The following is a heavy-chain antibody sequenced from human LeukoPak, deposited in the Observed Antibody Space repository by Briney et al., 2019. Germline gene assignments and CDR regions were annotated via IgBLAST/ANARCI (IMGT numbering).Heavy chain of an antibody. CDR1: GFTFSDYY. V-gene: IGHV3-11*04. Sequence: PGGSLRLSCAASGFTFSDYYMSWIRQAPGNGLEWVSYISSSGSTIYYADSVKGRFTISRDNAKNSLYLQMNSLRAEDTAVYYCARDEYYYDSSTGFDYWGQGTLVTVSS. CDR2: ISSSGSTI. J-gene: IGHJ4*02. D-gene: IGHD3-22*01. CDR3: ARDEYYYDSSTGFDY.